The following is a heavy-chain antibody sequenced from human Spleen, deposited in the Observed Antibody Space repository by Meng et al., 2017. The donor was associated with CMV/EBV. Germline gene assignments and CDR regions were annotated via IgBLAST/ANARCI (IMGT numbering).Heavy chain of an antibody. V-gene: IGHV6-1*01. CDR2: TYYRSKWYN. D-gene: IGHD1-1*01. J-gene: IGHJ4*02. CDR3: VRDQLGLDY. CDR1: GDSVSNNIAA. Sequence: VQLQPSGPGLVKPSPTLSLTCAISGDSVSNNIAAWNWIRQSPSRGIEWLGRTYYRSKWYNDYAVSVKNRMTINPDTSKNQFSLQLNSVTPEDTAVYYCVRDQLGLDYWGQGTLVTVSS.